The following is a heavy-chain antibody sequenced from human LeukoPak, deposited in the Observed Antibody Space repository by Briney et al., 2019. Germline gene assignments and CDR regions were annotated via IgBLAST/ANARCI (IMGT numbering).Heavy chain of an antibody. Sequence: GASVKVSCKASGYTFTSYYMHWVRQAPGQGLEWMGIINPSGGSTSYAQKFQGRVTMTRDMSTSTVYMELSSLRSEDTAVYYCARDAMAMVRGEDYYYYYYMDVWGKGTTVTVSS. D-gene: IGHD3-10*01. CDR2: INPSGGST. CDR1: GYTFTSYY. CDR3: ARDAMAMVRGEDYYYYYYMDV. V-gene: IGHV1-46*01. J-gene: IGHJ6*03.